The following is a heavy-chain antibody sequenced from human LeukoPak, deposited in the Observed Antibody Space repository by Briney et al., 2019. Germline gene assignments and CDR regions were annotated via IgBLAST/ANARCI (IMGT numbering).Heavy chain of an antibody. V-gene: IGHV3-23*01. J-gene: IGHJ4*02. CDR2: ISGSGGST. D-gene: IGHD6-13*01. Sequence: TGGSLRLSCAASGFTFSSYAMSWVRQAPGKGLEWVSAISGSGGSTYYADSVKGRFTISRDNSKNTLYLQMNSLRAEDTAVYYCAKGARVHSSSWYVESPSDYWGQGTLVTVSS. CDR1: GFTFSSYA. CDR3: AKGARVHSSSWYVESPSDY.